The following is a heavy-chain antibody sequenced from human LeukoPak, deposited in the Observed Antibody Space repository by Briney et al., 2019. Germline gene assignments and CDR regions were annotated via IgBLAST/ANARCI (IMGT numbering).Heavy chain of an antibody. CDR3: ARAFWGAAAFYYYYYYYMDV. J-gene: IGHJ6*03. CDR2: IKQDGSEK. D-gene: IGHD6-13*01. Sequence: GGSLRLSCAASGFTFSSYWMSWVRQAPGKGLEWVANIKQDGSEKYYVDSVKGRFTISRDNAKNTLYLQMNSLRAEDTAVYYCARAFWGAAAFYYYYYYYMDVWGKGTTVTISS. V-gene: IGHV3-7*01. CDR1: GFTFSSYW.